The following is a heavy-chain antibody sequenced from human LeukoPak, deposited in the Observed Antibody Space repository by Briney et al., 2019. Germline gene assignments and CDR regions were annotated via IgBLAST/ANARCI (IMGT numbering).Heavy chain of an antibody. CDR3: ARDDYYDFWSGYYNWFDP. CDR2: INPSGGST. V-gene: IGHV1-46*01. D-gene: IGHD3-3*01. J-gene: IGHJ5*02. CDR1: GCTFTSYY. Sequence: GASVKVSCKASGCTFTSYYMHWVRQAPGQGLEWMGIINPSGGSTSYAQKSQGRVTMTRDMSTSTVYMELSSLRSEDTAVYYCARDDYYDFWSGYYNWFDPWGQGTLVTVSS.